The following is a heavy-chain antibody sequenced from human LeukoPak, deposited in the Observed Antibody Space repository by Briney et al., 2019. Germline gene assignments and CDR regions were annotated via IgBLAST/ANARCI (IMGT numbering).Heavy chain of an antibody. D-gene: IGHD2-15*01. V-gene: IGHV3-30*18. CDR3: AKEVVVAGYWDY. Sequence: PGGSLRLSCAASGFTFSSYGMHWVREAPGRGLEWVAGISYDGSNKYYADSVKGRFTISRDNSKNTLYLQMNSLRAEDTAVYYCAKEVVVAGYWDYWGQGTLVTVSS. CDR1: GFTFSSYG. J-gene: IGHJ4*02. CDR2: ISYDGSNK.